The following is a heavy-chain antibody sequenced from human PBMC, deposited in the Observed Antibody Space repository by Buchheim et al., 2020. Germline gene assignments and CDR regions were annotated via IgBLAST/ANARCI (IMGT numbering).Heavy chain of an antibody. CDR1: GFTFSSYD. J-gene: IGHJ4*02. CDR3: AKDGCSSTSCYMSYYFDY. CDR2: ISYDGSNK. V-gene: IGHV3-30*18. D-gene: IGHD2-2*02. Sequence: QEQLVESGGGVVQPGRSLRLSCAASGFTFSSYDMHWVRQAPGKGLEWVAVISYDGSNKYYADSVKGRFTISRDNSKNTLYLQMNSLRAEDTAVYYCAKDGCSSTSCYMSYYFDYWGQGTL.